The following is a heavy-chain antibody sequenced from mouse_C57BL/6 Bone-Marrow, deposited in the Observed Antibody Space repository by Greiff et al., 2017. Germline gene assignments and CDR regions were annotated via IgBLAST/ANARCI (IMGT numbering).Heavy chain of an antibody. Sequence: EVQLVESGGGLVKPGGSLKLSCAASGFTFSSYAMSWVRQTPEKRLEWVATISDGGSYTYYPDNVKGRIPIARDNAKNHLYLQMSHLKSEDTAMYYCARDWSNYGYYDVWGTGTTVTVTA. CDR3: ARDWSNYGYYDV. CDR1: GFTFSSYA. CDR2: ISDGGSYT. V-gene: IGHV5-4*01. J-gene: IGHJ1*03. D-gene: IGHD2-5*01.